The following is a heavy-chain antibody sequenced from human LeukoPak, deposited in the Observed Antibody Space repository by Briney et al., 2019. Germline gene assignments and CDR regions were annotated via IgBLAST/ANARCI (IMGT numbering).Heavy chain of an antibody. J-gene: IGHJ4*02. V-gene: IGHV3-23*01. CDR1: GFTFSSYA. CDR3: AKDYVWGSYRPWYFDY. CDR2: ISGSGGST. D-gene: IGHD3-16*02. Sequence: PGGSLRLSCAASGFTFSSYAMSWVRQAPGKGLEWVSAISGSGGSTYNADSVKGRFTISRDNSKNTLYLQMNSLRAEDTAVYYCAKDYVWGSYRPWYFDYWGQGTLVTVSS.